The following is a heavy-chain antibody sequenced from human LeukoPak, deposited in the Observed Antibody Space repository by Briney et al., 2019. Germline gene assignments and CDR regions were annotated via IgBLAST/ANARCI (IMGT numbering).Heavy chain of an antibody. CDR3: ARGYSSSWRTFDY. Sequence: ASETLSLTCAVYGGSFSGYYWSWIRQPPGEGLEWIGEINHSGSTNYNPSLKSRVTISVDTSKNQSSLKLSSVTAADTAVYYCARGYSSSWRTFDYWGQGTLVTVSS. J-gene: IGHJ4*02. CDR1: GGSFSGYY. CDR2: INHSGST. D-gene: IGHD6-13*01. V-gene: IGHV4-34*01.